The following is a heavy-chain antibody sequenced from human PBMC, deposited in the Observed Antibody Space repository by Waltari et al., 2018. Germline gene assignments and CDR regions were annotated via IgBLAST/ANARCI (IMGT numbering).Heavy chain of an antibody. CDR2: INHSGSA. Sequence: QVQLQQWGAGLLKPSETLSLTCAVFGGSFSAYHWSWIRQSPGKGLEWIGEINHSGSAISNPSLKSRVTISLDTSKRQVSLRLSSVTAADTAVYFRARGTGGSSTYYFAGMDVWGQGTTVTVSS. J-gene: IGHJ6*02. V-gene: IGHV4-34*01. D-gene: IGHD3-22*01. CDR3: ARGTGGSSTYYFAGMDV. CDR1: GGSFSAYH.